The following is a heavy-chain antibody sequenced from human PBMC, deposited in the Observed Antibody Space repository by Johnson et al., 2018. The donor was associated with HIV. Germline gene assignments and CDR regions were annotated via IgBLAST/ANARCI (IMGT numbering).Heavy chain of an antibody. V-gene: IGHV3-15*01. CDR2: IKSETDGGTP. D-gene: IGHD4-23*01. J-gene: IGHJ3*01. Sequence: VPSVESGGGVVQPGRSLRLSSPASGFAFSNAWMNWVRQAPGKGLEWVGRIKSETDGGTPDYPASVKGRFTISRDDSKTTLYLQMNSLKTEDTAVYYCTTDHYAVVNSRDNAFDVWGQGTMVTVSS. CDR1: GFAFSNAW. CDR3: TTDHYAVVNSRDNAFDV.